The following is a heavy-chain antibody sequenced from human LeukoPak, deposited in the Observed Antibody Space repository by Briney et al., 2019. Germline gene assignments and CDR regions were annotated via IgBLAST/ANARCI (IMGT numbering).Heavy chain of an antibody. V-gene: IGHV3-30*03. D-gene: IGHD3-3*01. CDR1: GFTFSSYG. CDR3: ASQYYDFWSGYYKGYYFDY. J-gene: IGHJ4*02. Sequence: GRSLRLSCAASGFTFSSYGMHWVRQAPGKGLEWVAVISYDGSNKYYADSVKGRFTISRDNAKNSLYLQMNSLRAEDTAVYYCASQYYDFWSGYYKGYYFDYWGQGTLVTVSS. CDR2: ISYDGSNK.